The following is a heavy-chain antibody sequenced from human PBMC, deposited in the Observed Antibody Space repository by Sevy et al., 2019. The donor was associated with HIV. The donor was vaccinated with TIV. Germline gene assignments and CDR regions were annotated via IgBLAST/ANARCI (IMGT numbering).Heavy chain of an antibody. CDR1: GFTFSTHG. CDR2: ISYHGRNK. D-gene: IGHD2-21*02. CDR3: AKDFTAYNGIDV. Sequence: GGSLRLSCAASGFTFSTHGMHWVRQAPGKGLEWVAVISYHGRNKFYGDSVEGRFTISRDNSKKTLYLQMNSLRIEDTNMYYWAKDFTAYNGIDVWGQGTMVTVSS. V-gene: IGHV3-30*18. J-gene: IGHJ6*02.